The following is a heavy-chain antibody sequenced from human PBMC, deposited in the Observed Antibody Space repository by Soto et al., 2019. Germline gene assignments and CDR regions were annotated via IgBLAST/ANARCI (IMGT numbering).Heavy chain of an antibody. Sequence: QVLLVESGGCVVQPGRSLRLSCEASGFTFKSFGFHWVRQAPGKGLEWVAVVSDDGHSKSYADSVKGRFTISRDNSNNTLYGDRSSRRPDYTSIHSCARVLPGRDKVNWCGCLDYCGQGTQVTVS. D-gene: IGHD5-12*01. CDR3: ARVLPGRDKVNWCGCLDY. V-gene: IGHV3-30*03. CDR2: VSDDGHSK. CDR1: GFTFKSFG. J-gene: IGHJ4*02.